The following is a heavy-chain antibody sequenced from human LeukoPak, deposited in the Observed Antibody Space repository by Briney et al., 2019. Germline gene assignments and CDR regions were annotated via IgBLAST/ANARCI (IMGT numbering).Heavy chain of an antibody. Sequence: PGGSLRLSCAASGFTFSGSGMHWVRQASGKGLEWVGLIRSKPHSYTTVYAASVQGRFTISRDDSKNTAYRQMNSLKAEDTAVYYCTRQDCSGGSCSYVDYWGQGTLVTVSS. CDR1: GFTFSGSG. CDR3: TRQDCSGGSCSYVDY. J-gene: IGHJ4*02. CDR2: IRSKPHSYTT. D-gene: IGHD2-15*01. V-gene: IGHV3-73*01.